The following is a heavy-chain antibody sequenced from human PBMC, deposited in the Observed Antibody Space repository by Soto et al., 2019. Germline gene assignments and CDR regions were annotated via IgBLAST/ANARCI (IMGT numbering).Heavy chain of an antibody. J-gene: IGHJ3*02. CDR1: GFTFRTYV. CDR3: AKGPLRNAFDI. V-gene: IGHV3-23*01. CDR2: ISGSGGST. Sequence: HPGGSLRLSCAVSGFTFRTYVMSWVRQAPGEGLEWVSAISGSGGSTYYADSVKGRFTISRDNSKNTLYLQMNSLRAEDTAVYYCAKGPLRNAFDIWGQGTMVTVSS.